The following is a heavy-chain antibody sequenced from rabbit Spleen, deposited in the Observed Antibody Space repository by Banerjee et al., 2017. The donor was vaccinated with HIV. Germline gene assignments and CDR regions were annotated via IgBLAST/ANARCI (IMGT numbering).Heavy chain of an antibody. Sequence: QEQLVESGGGLVQPEGSLTLTCTASGFSFSRSYYMGWVRQAPGKGLEWIACTYIGSSGFTYSATWAKGRFTCSRTSSTTVTLQMTSLTVADTATYFCARDTGTSFSSYGMDLWGQGTLVTVS. D-gene: IGHD7-1*01. J-gene: IGHJ6*01. CDR2: TYIGSSGFT. CDR1: GFSFSRSYY. V-gene: IGHV1S45*01. CDR3: ARDTGTSFSSYGMDL.